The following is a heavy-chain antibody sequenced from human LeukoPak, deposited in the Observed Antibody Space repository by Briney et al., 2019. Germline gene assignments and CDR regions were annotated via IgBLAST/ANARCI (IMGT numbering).Heavy chain of an antibody. CDR2: IYYSGST. Sequence: SETLSLTCTVSGGSISSYYWSWIRQPPGKGLEWIGYIYYSGSTNYNPSLKSRVTISVDTSKNQFSLKLSSVTAADTAVYYCARHSRYCSGGSCFDLDYWGQGTLVTVSS. J-gene: IGHJ4*02. V-gene: IGHV4-59*08. CDR1: GGSISSYY. CDR3: ARHSRYCSGGSCFDLDY. D-gene: IGHD2-15*01.